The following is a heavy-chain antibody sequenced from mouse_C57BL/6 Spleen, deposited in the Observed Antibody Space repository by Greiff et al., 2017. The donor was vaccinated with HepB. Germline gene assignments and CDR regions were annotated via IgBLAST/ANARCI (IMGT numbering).Heavy chain of an antibody. CDR2: ISSGSSTI. CDR3: ASRDYYGSPDY. V-gene: IGHV5-17*01. CDR1: GFTFSDYG. D-gene: IGHD1-1*01. Sequence: EVQLVESGGGLVKPGGSLKLSCAASGFTFSDYGMHWVRQAPEQGLEWVAYISSGSSTIYYADKVKGRFTITRDNAKNTLFLQMTSLRSEDTAMYYCASRDYYGSPDYWGQGTTLTVSS. J-gene: IGHJ2*01.